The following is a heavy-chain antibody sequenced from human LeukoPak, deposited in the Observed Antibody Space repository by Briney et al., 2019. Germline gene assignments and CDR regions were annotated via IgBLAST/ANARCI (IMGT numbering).Heavy chain of an antibody. CDR3: ARDGTGGATAGFDH. Sequence: GASVKVSCKASGDSLSNHGISWVRQAPGQGLEWMGWISAYNGDTNYAQKVQGRVTMTTDTSTSTAYMELRSLRSEDTAVYYCARDGTGGATAGFDHWGQGTLVTVSS. J-gene: IGHJ4*02. V-gene: IGHV1-18*01. D-gene: IGHD1-26*01. CDR2: ISAYNGDT. CDR1: GDSLSNHG.